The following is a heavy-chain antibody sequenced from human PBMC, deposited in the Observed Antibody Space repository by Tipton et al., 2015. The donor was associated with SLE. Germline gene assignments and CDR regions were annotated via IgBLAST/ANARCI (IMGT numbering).Heavy chain of an antibody. Sequence: TLSLTCTVSGGSISSGSYYWSWIRQPAGKGLEWIGHIYTSGSTNYNPSLKSRVTISVDTSKNQFSLTLKSVTAADTAVYYCARLIGHSTYEFWFDPWGQGTLVTVSS. V-gene: IGHV4-61*09. CDR3: ARLIGHSTYEFWFDP. D-gene: IGHD4-11*01. CDR2: IYTSGST. J-gene: IGHJ5*02. CDR1: GGSISSGSYY.